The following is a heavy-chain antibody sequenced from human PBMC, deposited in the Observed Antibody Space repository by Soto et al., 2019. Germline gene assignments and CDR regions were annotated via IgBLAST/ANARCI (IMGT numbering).Heavy chain of an antibody. CDR1: GFTFSSYA. CDR2: ISYDGSNK. Sequence: GGSLRLSCASSGFTFSSYAMHWVRQAPGKGLEWVAVISYDGSNKYYADSVKGRFTISRDNSKNTLYLQMNSLRAEDTAVYYCARDRMVVVVPAAKRGVYYYYGMDVWGQGTTVTVSS. CDR3: ARDRMVVVVPAAKRGVYYYYGMDV. J-gene: IGHJ6*02. D-gene: IGHD2-2*01. V-gene: IGHV3-30-3*01.